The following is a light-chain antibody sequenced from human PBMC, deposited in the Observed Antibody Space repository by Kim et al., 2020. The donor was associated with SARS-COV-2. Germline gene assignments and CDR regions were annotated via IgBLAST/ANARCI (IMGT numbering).Light chain of an antibody. CDR2: DVT. CDR3: SSYTSTDTWM. J-gene: IGLJ3*02. V-gene: IGLV2-14*04. CDR1: SSDIGGYNY. Sequence: GQSITLSCTGTSSDIGGYNYVSWYQQDPGKAPKLMIYDVTKRPSGVSNRFSGSKSGITASLTISGLQAEDEADYYCSSYTSTDTWMFGGGTKVTVL.